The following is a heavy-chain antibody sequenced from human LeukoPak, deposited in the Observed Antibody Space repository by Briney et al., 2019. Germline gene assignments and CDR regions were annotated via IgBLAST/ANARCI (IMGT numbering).Heavy chain of an antibody. D-gene: IGHD3-3*01. CDR2: IYYSGST. CDR1: GGSISSSSYY. Sequence: PSETLSLTCTVSGGSISSSSYYWGWIRQPPGKGLEWIGSIYYSGSTYYNPSLKSRVTISVDTSKNQFSLKLSSVTAADTAVYYCARHVRSAYPDYWGQGTLVTVSS. J-gene: IGHJ4*02. CDR3: ARHVRSAYPDY. V-gene: IGHV4-39*01.